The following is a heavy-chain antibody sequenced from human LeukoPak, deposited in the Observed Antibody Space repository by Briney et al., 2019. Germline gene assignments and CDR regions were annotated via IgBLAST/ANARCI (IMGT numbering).Heavy chain of an antibody. Sequence: SVKVSCKASGGTFSSYAISWVRQAPGQGLEWMGRIIPIFGTANYAQKFRGRVTITTDESTSTAYMELSSLRSEDTAVYYCARDQEEMATDYYYYYYYMDVWGKGTTVTVSS. CDR3: ARDQEEMATDYYYYYYYMDV. J-gene: IGHJ6*03. CDR1: GGTFSSYA. V-gene: IGHV1-69*05. D-gene: IGHD5-24*01. CDR2: IIPIFGTA.